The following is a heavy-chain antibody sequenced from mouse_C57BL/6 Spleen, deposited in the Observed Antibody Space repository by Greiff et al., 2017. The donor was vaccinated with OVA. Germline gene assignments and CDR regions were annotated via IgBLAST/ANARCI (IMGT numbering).Heavy chain of an antibody. V-gene: IGHV1-22*01. J-gene: IGHJ3*01. CDR2: INPNNGGT. CDR1: GYTFTDYN. CDR3: AGHGSSYEAWFAY. Sequence: EVQLMESGPELVKPGASVKMSCKASGYTFTDYNMHWVKQSHGKSLEWIGYINPNNGGTSYNQKFKGKATLTVNKSSSTAYMELRSLTSEDSAVDYCAGHGSSYEAWFAYWGQGTLVTVSA. D-gene: IGHD1-1*01.